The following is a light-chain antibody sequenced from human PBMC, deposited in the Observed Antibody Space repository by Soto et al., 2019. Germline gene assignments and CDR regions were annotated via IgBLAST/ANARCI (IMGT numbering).Light chain of an antibody. CDR2: GAS. Sequence: EIVMTQSPATLSLSPLERSTLSCMASQSVSSNLAWYQQKPGQAPRLLIYGASTRATGIPARFSGSGSGTEFTLTISSLQSEDFAVYYCQQYNNWPRTFGQGTKVDIK. V-gene: IGKV3-15*01. J-gene: IGKJ1*01. CDR1: QSVSSN. CDR3: QQYNNWPRT.